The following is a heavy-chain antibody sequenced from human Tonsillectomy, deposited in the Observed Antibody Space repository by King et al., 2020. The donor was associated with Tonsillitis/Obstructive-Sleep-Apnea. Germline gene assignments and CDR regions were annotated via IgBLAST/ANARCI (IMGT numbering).Heavy chain of an antibody. CDR3: ARHPLHNGNDGANWFDP. CDR2: MNPNSGNT. CDR1: GYTFTSYD. J-gene: IGHJ5*02. V-gene: IGHV1-8*01. D-gene: IGHD1-20*01. Sequence: VQLVESGAEVKKPGASVKVSCKASGYTFTSYDINWVRQATGQGLEWMGWMNPNSGNTGYAQKVQGRVTMTRNTYISTAYLELSSLRSEDTAVYYCARHPLHNGNDGANWFDPWGQGTLVTVSS.